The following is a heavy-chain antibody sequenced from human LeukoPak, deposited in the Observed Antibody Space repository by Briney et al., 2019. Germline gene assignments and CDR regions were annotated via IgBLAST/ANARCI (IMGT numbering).Heavy chain of an antibody. CDR3: ARDGTTTDDY. CDR1: GYTFTNFG. D-gene: IGHD1-26*01. CDR2: ISAYNDNT. V-gene: IGHV1-18*01. Sequence: ASVKVSCKASGYTFTNFGISWVRQAPGQGLEWRGWISAYNDNTNYAQKFQGRVTMTTDTSTSTAYMELRSLRSDDTAVYYCARDGTTTDDYWGQGTLVTVSS. J-gene: IGHJ4*02.